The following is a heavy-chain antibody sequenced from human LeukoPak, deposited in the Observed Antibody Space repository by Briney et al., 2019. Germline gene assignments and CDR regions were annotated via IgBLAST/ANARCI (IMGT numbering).Heavy chain of an antibody. Sequence: NGNTNYAQKLQGRVTMTTDTSTSTAYMELRSLRSDDTAVYYCAREWAYSSSSWYYYYMDVWGKGTTVTVSS. J-gene: IGHJ6*03. CDR3: AREWAYSSSSWYYYYMDV. CDR2: NGNT. D-gene: IGHD6-6*01. V-gene: IGHV1-18*01.